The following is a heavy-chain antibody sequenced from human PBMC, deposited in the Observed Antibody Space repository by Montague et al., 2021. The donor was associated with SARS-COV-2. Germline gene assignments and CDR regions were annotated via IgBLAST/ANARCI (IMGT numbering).Heavy chain of an antibody. V-gene: IGHV4-39*02. D-gene: IGHD5-12*01. CDR1: GGSTSSNNYY. Sequence: SETLSLTCTVSGGSTSSNNYYWDWIRQPPGKGLEWIGSIYDSGSTYYXXXLKSRVTISVDTSKNHFSLKLNSVTAADTAVYYCARRGRKLLPVATTIGGFDIWGQGTMVTVSS. J-gene: IGHJ3*02. CDR2: IYDSGST. CDR3: ARRGRKLLPVATTIGGFDI.